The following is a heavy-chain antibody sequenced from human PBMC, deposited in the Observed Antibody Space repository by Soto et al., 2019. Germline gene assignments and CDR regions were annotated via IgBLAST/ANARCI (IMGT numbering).Heavy chain of an antibody. CDR1: GGTFSSRA. Sequence: QVQLVQSGPEVKKTGTSVKVSCKASGGTFSSRAISWVRQAPGQGLEWMGGIIPVFGRVNYAEKFQDRVTITADESPGTVYMELSSLRSEDTALYYCANSRGGTFLGYHGMDIWGQGTTVSVSS. CDR3: ANSRGGTFLGYHGMDI. D-gene: IGHD3-16*01. CDR2: IIPVFGRV. J-gene: IGHJ6*02. V-gene: IGHV1-69*01.